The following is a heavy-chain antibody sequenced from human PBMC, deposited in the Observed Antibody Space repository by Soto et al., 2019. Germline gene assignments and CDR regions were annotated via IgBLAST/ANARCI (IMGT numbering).Heavy chain of an antibody. V-gene: IGHV1-18*01. D-gene: IGHD3-10*01. CDR3: ARDLVTMVRGVISHAHERDYYYYGMDV. J-gene: IGHJ6*01. Sequence: QVQLVQSGAEVKKPGASVKVSCKASGYTFTSYGISWVRQAPGQGLEWMGWISAYNGNTNYAQKLQGRVTMTTDTSTSTAYMELRSLRSDDTAVYYCARDLVTMVRGVISHAHERDYYYYGMDVW. CDR2: ISAYNGNT. CDR1: GYTFTSYG.